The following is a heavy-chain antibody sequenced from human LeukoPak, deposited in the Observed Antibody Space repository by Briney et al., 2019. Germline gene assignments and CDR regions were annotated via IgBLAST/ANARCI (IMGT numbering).Heavy chain of an antibody. CDR3: ARGLPIDY. V-gene: IGHV3-48*02. Sequence: GGSLRLSCAASGFIFSSYSMNWLRQAPGRGLEWLSYISGSSSGIYYADSVKGRFTVSRDNAKNSLYLQMNSLRDEDTAVYYCARGLPIDYWGQGTLVTVSS. CDR2: ISGSSSGI. J-gene: IGHJ4*02. CDR1: GFIFSSYS.